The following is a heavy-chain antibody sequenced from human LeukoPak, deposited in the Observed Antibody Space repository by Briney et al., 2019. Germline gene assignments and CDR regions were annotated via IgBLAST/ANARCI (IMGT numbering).Heavy chain of an antibody. V-gene: IGHV3-21*01. Sequence: PGGSLRLSCAASGFAFSSYSMNWVRQGPGEGLEWVSSISSSSSYIYYADSVKGRFTISRDNAQNSLYLQMNSLRAEDTAVYYCARAVEYNWFDPWGQGTLVTVSS. CDR2: ISSSSSYI. CDR3: ARAVEYNWFDP. J-gene: IGHJ5*02. CDR1: GFAFSSYS.